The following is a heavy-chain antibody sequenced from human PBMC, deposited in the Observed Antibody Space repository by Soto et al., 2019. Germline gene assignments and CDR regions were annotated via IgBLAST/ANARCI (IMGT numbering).Heavy chain of an antibody. CDR3: ARGSREDVLVVFGARPGEYGIDI. CDR2: IAYDGSNA. CDR1: GFTFRNHA. D-gene: IGHD2-15*01. Sequence: QVQLVESGGGVVQPGGSLRLSCAASGFTFRNHAMHWVRQAPGKGLECLAVIAYDGSNAFYRDSVKGRFTISRDNSKNTLDQYINCLNYEDMGVYYFARGSREDVLVVFGARPGEYGIDIWGQGTTVTVSS. V-gene: IGHV3-30-3*01. J-gene: IGHJ6*02.